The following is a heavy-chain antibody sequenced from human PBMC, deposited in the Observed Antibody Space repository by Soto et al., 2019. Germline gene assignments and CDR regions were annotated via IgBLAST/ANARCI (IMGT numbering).Heavy chain of an antibody. D-gene: IGHD3-3*01. J-gene: IGHJ5*02. CDR3: ARGQRFSDWFDP. Sequence: PSETLSLTCTVTGGTMSGYYWTWIRQSAGGRLEWIGRIYSSGSTNYNPSLKSRVTISLDTSMNHFSLRLSSVTAADTAVYYCARGQRFSDWFDPWGQGTFVTVSS. CDR2: IYSSGST. CDR1: GGTMSGYY. V-gene: IGHV4-4*07.